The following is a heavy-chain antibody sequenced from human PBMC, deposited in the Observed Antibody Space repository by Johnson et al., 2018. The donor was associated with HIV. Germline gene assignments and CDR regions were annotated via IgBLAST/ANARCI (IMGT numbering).Heavy chain of an antibody. V-gene: IGHV3-23*04. CDR2: ISGGGGYT. CDR3: ARDLMVGATRTGSFDI. Sequence: EQLVESGGGLVQPGGSLRLSCAASGFTFSNAWMSWVRQAPGKGLEWVSAISGGGGYTYYADSVKGRFTISRDNSKNTVYLQMSSLRVEDTAIYHCARDLMVGATRTGSFDIWGQGTMVTVSS. CDR1: GFTFSNAW. J-gene: IGHJ3*02. D-gene: IGHD1-26*01.